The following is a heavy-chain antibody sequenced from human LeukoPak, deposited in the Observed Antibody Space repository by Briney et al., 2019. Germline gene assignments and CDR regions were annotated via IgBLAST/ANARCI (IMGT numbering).Heavy chain of an antibody. CDR3: ARDRGGTGWFTFDY. D-gene: IGHD6-19*01. CDR2: ISTSGSYM. V-gene: IGHV3-21*01. J-gene: IGHJ4*02. Sequence: PGGSLRLSCVASGFTFSAYSLNWVRQAPGRGLEWVSSISTSGSYMYYADSLKGRFTISRDNAKDTLFLEMSSLRAEDTAMYYCARDRGGTGWFTFDYWGQGTLVTVS. CDR1: GFTFSAYS.